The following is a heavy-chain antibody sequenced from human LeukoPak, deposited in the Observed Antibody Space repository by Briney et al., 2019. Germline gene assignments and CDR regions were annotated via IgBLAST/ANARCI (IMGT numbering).Heavy chain of an antibody. CDR2: ISTSSSHI. CDR3: ARDDNWNDKPFDL. Sequence: TTGGSLRLSRTASGFTFSFYMMNWVRQAPGKGLEWVSSISTSSSHIYYADSLKGRFTVSRDNAKNSLYLQMNNLRAEDTAVYYCARDDNWNDKPFDLWGPGTLVTVSS. D-gene: IGHD1-20*01. CDR1: GFTFSFYM. V-gene: IGHV3-21*01. J-gene: IGHJ4*02.